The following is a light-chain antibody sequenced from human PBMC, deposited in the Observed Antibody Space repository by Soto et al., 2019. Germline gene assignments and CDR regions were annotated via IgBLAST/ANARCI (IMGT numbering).Light chain of an antibody. CDR2: DAY. J-gene: IGKJ4*01. CDR3: QQFHNYPLS. Sequence: AIQLTQSPSSLSASVGDRVTITCRASQGISTALAWYQQRPGKAPKVLIYDAYNLQGGVPSRFSGSGSGTDFTLSITSLQPEEFASYYCQQFHNYPLSFGGGTKVDIK. V-gene: IGKV1D-13*01. CDR1: QGISTA.